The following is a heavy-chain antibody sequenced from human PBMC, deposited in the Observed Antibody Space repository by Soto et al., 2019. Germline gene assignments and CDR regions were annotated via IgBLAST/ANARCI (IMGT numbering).Heavy chain of an antibody. CDR2: IYYSGST. D-gene: IGHD4-17*01. CDR3: ARGASCGDYASKTSLDY. V-gene: IGHV4-31*03. J-gene: IGHJ4*02. Sequence: SETLSLTCTVSGGSISSGGYYWSWIRQHPGKGLEWIGYIYYSGSTYYNPSLKSRVTISVDTSKNQFSLKLSSVTAADTAVYYCARGASCGDYASKTSLDYWGQGTLVTVSS. CDR1: GGSISSGGYY.